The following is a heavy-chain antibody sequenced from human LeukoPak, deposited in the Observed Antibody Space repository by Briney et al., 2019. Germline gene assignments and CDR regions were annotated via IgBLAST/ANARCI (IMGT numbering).Heavy chain of an antibody. J-gene: IGHJ4*02. D-gene: IGHD5-24*01. CDR1: GFTFSSYG. V-gene: IGHV3-33*01. CDR2: IRYDGSNK. Sequence: GGSLRLSCEASGFTFSSYGMHWVRQAPGKGLEWVAVIRYDGSNKYYADSVKGRFTISRDNSKNTLYLQMNGLRAEDTAVYYCARDYYRDGYSKFDYWGQGTRVTVSS. CDR3: ARDYYRDGYSKFDY.